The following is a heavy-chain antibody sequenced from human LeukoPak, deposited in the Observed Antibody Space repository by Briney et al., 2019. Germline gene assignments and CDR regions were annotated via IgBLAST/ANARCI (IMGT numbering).Heavy chain of an antibody. CDR3: AKRDDSSGWFDWFDP. V-gene: IGHV3-23*01. Sequence: GGSLRLSCVASGFTFSSYGMSWVCQAPGKGLEWVSGISGSGGTTYYADSVKGRLTISRDNSKNMLYLQMNSLRAEDTAVYYCAKRDDSSGWFDWFDPWGQGTLVTVSS. D-gene: IGHD6-19*01. J-gene: IGHJ5*02. CDR1: GFTFSSYG. CDR2: ISGSGGTT.